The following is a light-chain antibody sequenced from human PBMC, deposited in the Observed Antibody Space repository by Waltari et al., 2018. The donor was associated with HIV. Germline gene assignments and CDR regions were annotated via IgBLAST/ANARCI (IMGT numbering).Light chain of an antibody. CDR2: GAS. CDR1: QSVSSSY. CDR3: QQYGSSPMYT. V-gene: IGKV3-20*01. Sequence: EMVLTQSPGTLSLSPGERATLSCRASQSVSSSYLAWYQQKPGQAPRLLIYGASSRATGIPDRVSGSGSGTDLTLTISRLEPEHFAVYYCQQYGSSPMYTFGQGTKLEIK. J-gene: IGKJ2*01.